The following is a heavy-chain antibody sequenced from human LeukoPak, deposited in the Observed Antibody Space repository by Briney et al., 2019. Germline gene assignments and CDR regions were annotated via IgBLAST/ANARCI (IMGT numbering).Heavy chain of an antibody. V-gene: IGHV3-7*01. Sequence: PGGSLRLSCAASGFTFSSYAMSWVRQAPGKGLEWVANIKQDGSEKYYVDSVKGRFTISRDNAKNSLYLQMNSLRAEDTAVYYCARDRVGWLRLMEVWGQGTLVTVSS. CDR2: IKQDGSEK. D-gene: IGHD5-12*01. CDR1: GFTFSSYA. CDR3: ARDRVGWLRLMEV. J-gene: IGHJ4*02.